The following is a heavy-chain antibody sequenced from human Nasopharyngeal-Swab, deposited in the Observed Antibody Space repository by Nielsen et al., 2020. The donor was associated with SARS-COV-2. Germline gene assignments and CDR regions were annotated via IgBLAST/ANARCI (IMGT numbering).Heavy chain of an antibody. V-gene: IGHV3-69-1*01. CDR3: ARAFEAVVVDY. CDR2: ISSSSYI. J-gene: IGHJ4*02. Sequence: GESLKISCAASGFTFSDYYMSWVRQAPGKGLEWVSSISSSSYIYYADSVKGRFTISRDNAKNSLYLQMNSLRAEDTAVYYCARAFEAVVVDYWGQGTLVTVSS. D-gene: IGHD2-15*01. CDR1: GFTFSDYY.